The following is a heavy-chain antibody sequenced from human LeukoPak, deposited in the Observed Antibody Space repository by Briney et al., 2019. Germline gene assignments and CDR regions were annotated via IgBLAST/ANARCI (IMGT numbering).Heavy chain of an antibody. Sequence: ASVKVSCKASGYTFTGYYMHWVRPAPGQGLEWMGWINPNSGGTNYAQKFQGRVTMTRDTSISTAYMELSGLRSDDTAVYYCARDTTRDNWFDPWGQGTLVTASS. CDR3: ARDTTRDNWFDP. CDR1: GYTFTGYY. J-gene: IGHJ5*02. V-gene: IGHV1-2*02. D-gene: IGHD1-26*01. CDR2: INPNSGGT.